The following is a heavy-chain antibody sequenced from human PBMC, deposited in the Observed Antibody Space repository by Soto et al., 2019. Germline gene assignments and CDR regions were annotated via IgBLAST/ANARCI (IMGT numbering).Heavy chain of an antibody. CDR1: AGSISSGGYY. CDR2: MYYSGVT. CDR3: ARVGRYYDSGVWGGYFEY. J-gene: IGHJ4*02. Sequence: QVQLQESGPGLVKPSQTLSLTCTVSAGSISSGGYYWSWIRQDPGKGLEWIGYMYYSGVTYYNPSPKRRVTIVVDPSKNPFSLKLNSVTAADTAVYYCARVGRYYDSGVWGGYFEYWGQGTLVTVSS. V-gene: IGHV4-31*03. D-gene: IGHD3-22*01.